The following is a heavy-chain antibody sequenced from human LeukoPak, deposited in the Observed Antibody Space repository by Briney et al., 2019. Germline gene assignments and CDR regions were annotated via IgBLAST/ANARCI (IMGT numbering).Heavy chain of an antibody. CDR3: AKTTTGYSSGRFPGWPVDY. CDR1: GLTLSNYW. D-gene: IGHD6-19*01. J-gene: IGHJ4*02. V-gene: IGHV3-7*03. CDR2: IKQDGSEK. Sequence: GGSQRLSCAASGLTLSNYWMNWVRQAPGKGLEWVAKIKQDGSEKYYVDSVKGRFTISRDNAKNSLYLQMNSLRAEDTAVYYCAKTTTGYSSGRFPGWPVDYWGQGTLVTVSS.